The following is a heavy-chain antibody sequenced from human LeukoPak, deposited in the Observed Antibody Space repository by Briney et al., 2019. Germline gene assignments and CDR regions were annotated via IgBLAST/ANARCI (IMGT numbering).Heavy chain of an antibody. CDR3: ARVGSGIAAAGWYEVWYYFDY. CDR2: ISSSSSYI. CDR1: GFTFSSYS. J-gene: IGHJ4*02. V-gene: IGHV3-21*01. Sequence: AGGSLRLSCAASGFTFSSYSMNWVRQAPGKGLEWVPSISSSSSYIYYADSVKGRFTISRDNAKNSLYLQMNSLRAEDTAVYYCARVGSGIAAAGWYEVWYYFDYWGQGTLVTVSS. D-gene: IGHD6-13*01.